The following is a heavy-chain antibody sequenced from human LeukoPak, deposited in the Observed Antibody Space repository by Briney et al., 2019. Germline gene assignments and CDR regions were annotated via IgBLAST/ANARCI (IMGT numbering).Heavy chain of an antibody. D-gene: IGHD3-10*01. Sequence: GGSLRLSCTASGFTFSNYWMSWVRQAPGKGPEWVGDIKTDGSDKYYVGSVKGRFTISRDNAKNSLYLQMNSLRAEDTAVYYCARDSLIQYGSGSYWGFDYWGQGILVTVSS. CDR2: IKTDGSDK. CDR1: GFTFSNYW. J-gene: IGHJ4*02. V-gene: IGHV3-7*03. CDR3: ARDSLIQYGSGSYWGFDY.